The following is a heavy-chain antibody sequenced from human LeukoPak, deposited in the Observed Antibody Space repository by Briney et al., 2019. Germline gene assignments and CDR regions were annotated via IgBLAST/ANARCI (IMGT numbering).Heavy chain of an antibody. Sequence: SETLSLIRTVSGGYISSYYWSWIRQPPGRGLEWIGHIYTSGRTNYNPSLKSRVTISVDTSKNQFSLKLSSVTAADTAVYYCARSGEGSSSDYYMDVWGKGTTATVSS. CDR1: GGYISSYY. D-gene: IGHD6-6*01. J-gene: IGHJ6*03. V-gene: IGHV4-4*09. CDR3: ARSGEGSSSDYYMDV. CDR2: IYTSGRT.